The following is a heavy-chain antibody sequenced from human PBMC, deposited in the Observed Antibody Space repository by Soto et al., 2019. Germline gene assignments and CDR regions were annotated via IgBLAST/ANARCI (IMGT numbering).Heavy chain of an antibody. D-gene: IGHD5-12*01. V-gene: IGHV1-69*15. CDR2: IIPIFGTT. CDR3: AKDGGADGYFGNWLDP. Sequence: QVHLVQSGAEVKKPGSSVNVSCKASGGTFSNYAITWVRQAPGQGLEWVGRIIPIFGTTNGAQKFQGRVTITADPSTTTAYMELSGLRSDDTAVYYCAKDGGADGYFGNWLDPWGQGTLVTVSS. CDR1: GGTFSNYA. J-gene: IGHJ5*02.